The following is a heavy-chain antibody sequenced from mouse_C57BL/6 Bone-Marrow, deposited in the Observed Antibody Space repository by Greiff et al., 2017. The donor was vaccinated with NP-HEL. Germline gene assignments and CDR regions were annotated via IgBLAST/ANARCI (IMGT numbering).Heavy chain of an antibody. V-gene: IGHV1-81*01. CDR3: GWDYDVWFAY. Sequence: VQLQQSGAGLARPGASVKLSCKASGYTFTSYGISWVKQRTGQGLEWIGEIYPRSGNTYYNEKFKGKATLTADKSSSTAYMELRSLTSEDSAVYFCGWDYDVWFAYWGQGTLVTVSA. CDR2: IYPRSGNT. D-gene: IGHD2-4*01. J-gene: IGHJ3*01. CDR1: GYTFTSYG.